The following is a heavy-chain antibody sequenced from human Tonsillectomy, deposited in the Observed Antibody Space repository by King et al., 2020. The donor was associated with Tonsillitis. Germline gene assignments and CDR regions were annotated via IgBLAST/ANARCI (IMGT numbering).Heavy chain of an antibody. CDR3: AKCPYDFWSGGLYYAMDV. Sequence: QLVQSGGGVVQPGRSLRLSCAASGFTFSAYAIQWVRQAPGKGLEWVSVMSGAGARTYHADSVKGRFTISRDNSKNTLYLQMNSLRAEDTAVYYCAKCPYDFWSGGLYYAMDVWGQGTTVTVSS. J-gene: IGHJ6*02. V-gene: IGHV3-23*04. D-gene: IGHD3-3*01. CDR2: MSGAGART. CDR1: GFTFSAYA.